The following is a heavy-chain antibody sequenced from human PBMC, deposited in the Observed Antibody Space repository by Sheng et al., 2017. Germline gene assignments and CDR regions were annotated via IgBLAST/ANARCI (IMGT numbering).Heavy chain of an antibody. CDR2: INSGGDTI. CDR3: ARGWNNRYMDV. J-gene: IGHJ6*03. D-gene: IGHD1-1*01. Sequence: QVQLVESGGGLVKPGGSLRLSCAASGFTFSDYYMTWIRQAPGKGLEWISYINSGGDTIYYADSVKGRFTISRDVAKISLFLQMNSLRVEDTAVYYCARGWNNRYMDVWGKGTTVTVSS. V-gene: IGHV3-11*04. CDR1: GFTFSDYY.